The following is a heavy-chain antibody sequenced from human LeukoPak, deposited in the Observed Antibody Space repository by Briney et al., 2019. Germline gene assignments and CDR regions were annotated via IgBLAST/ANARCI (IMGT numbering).Heavy chain of an antibody. Sequence: SETLCLTCTVSGGSISSYYWSWIRQPPGKGLEWIGYIYNSGSTNYNPSLKSRVTISVDTSRNQFSLKLSSVTAADTAVYYCARGAPGYCSRTTCPLDYWGQGALLTVSS. CDR3: ARGAPGYCSRTTCPLDY. D-gene: IGHD2-2*01. V-gene: IGHV4-59*01. J-gene: IGHJ4*02. CDR2: IYNSGST. CDR1: GGSISSYY.